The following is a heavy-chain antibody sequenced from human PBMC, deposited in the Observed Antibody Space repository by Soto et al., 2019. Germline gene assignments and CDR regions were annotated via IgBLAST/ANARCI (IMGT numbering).Heavy chain of an antibody. J-gene: IGHJ4*02. V-gene: IGHV3-30-3*01. CDR3: ARRYYYDSSGYFDY. CDR2: ISYDGSNK. Sequence: GGSLRLSCGASGFTFSSYAMHWVRQAPGKGLEWVTFISYDGSNKYYADSVKGRFTISRDNSKNTLYLQMNSLRTEDTAVYYCARRYYYDSSGYFDYWGQGTLVTVSS. CDR1: GFTFSSYA. D-gene: IGHD3-22*01.